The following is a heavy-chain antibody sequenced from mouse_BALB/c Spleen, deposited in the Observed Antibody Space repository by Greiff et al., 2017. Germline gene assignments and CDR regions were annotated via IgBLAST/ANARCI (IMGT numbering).Heavy chain of an antibody. Sequence: EVQLVESGGGLVQPGGSLRLSCATSGFTFTDYYMSWVRQPPGKALEWLGFIRNKANGYTTEYSASVKGRFTISRDNSQSILYLQMNTLRAEDSATYYCARATTVEGLCADWGQGTRVTVSA. CDR2: IRNKANGYTT. J-gene: IGHJ3*01. D-gene: IGHD1-1*01. V-gene: IGHV7-3*02. CDR3: ARATTVEGLCAD. CDR1: GFTFTDYY.